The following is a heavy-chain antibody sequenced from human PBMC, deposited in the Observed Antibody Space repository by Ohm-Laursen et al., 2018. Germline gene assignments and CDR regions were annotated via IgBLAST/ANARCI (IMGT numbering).Heavy chain of an antibody. J-gene: IGHJ4*02. V-gene: IGHV1-46*01. CDR1: GGTFSSYA. CDR3: AREYYYDSSGYSFDY. CDR2: INPSGGST. Sequence: ASVKVSCKASGGTFSSYAISWVRQAPGQGLEWMGIINPSGGSTSYAQKFQGRVTMTRDTPTSTAYMELSSLRSEDTAVYYCAREYYYDSSGYSFDYWGQGTLVTVSS. D-gene: IGHD3-22*01.